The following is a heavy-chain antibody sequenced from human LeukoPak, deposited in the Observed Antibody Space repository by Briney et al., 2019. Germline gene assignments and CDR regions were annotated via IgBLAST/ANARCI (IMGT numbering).Heavy chain of an antibody. Sequence: SGGSLRLSCGASGFTVSSNHMNWVRQAPGKGLEWVSVIYSGGSTNYANSVKDRFTISRDNSKNTLYLQMNRLRAEDTAMYCCARGYNSAWFYLDYWGQGTLVTVS. CDR2: IYSGGST. J-gene: IGHJ4*02. D-gene: IGHD6-19*01. V-gene: IGHV3-66*01. CDR1: GFTVSSNH. CDR3: ARGYNSAWFYLDY.